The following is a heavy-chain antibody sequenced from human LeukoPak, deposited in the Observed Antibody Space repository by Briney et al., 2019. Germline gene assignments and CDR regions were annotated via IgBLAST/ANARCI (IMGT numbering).Heavy chain of an antibody. V-gene: IGHV4-39*01. CDR2: IYYSGST. D-gene: IGHD1-26*01. CDR1: GGSISTSSYY. CDR3: ARSPIVGATN. Sequence: SETLSLTCTVSGGSISTSSYYWGWIRQPPGKGLEWIGSIYYSGSTYYNPSLKSRVTISIDTSKNQFSLRLRSVTAADTAVYYCARSPIVGATNWGQGTLVTVSS. J-gene: IGHJ4*02.